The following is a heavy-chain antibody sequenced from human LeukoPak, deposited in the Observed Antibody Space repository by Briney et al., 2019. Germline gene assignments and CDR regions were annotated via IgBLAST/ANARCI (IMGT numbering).Heavy chain of an antibody. Sequence: PSETLSLTCTVSGGSISSSSYSWGWIRQPPGKGLEWIGNIYYSGATYYNPSLKSRVTISIDTSKNQFSLRLSSVTAADTALYYCARLDYNFGTNWGQGALVTVSP. CDR1: GGSISSSSYS. CDR3: ARLDYNFGTN. CDR2: IYYSGAT. V-gene: IGHV4-39*01. D-gene: IGHD1-14*01. J-gene: IGHJ4*02.